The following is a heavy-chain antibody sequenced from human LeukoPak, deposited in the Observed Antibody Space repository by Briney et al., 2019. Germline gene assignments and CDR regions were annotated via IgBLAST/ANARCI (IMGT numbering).Heavy chain of an antibody. V-gene: IGHV1-46*01. CDR2: INPSGGST. CDR3: ANLPEYYDFWSGYTVDA. D-gene: IGHD3-3*01. J-gene: IGHJ5*02. CDR1: GYTFTSYY. Sequence: ASVKVSCKASGYTFTSYYMHWVRQAPGQGLEWMGIINPSGGSTSYAQKFQGRVTMTRDMSTSTVYMELSSLRSEDTAVYYCANLPEYYDFWSGYTVDAWGQGTLVTVSS.